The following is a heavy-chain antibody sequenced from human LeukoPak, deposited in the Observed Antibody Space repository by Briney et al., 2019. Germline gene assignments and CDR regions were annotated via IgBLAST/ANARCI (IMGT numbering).Heavy chain of an antibody. J-gene: IGHJ3*02. Sequence: GGSLRLSCAASGFTFSSYEMNWVRQAPGKGLEWVSYISSSGSTIYYADPVKGRFTISRDNAKNSLYLQMNSLRAEDTAVYYCVRDPEAGYSYGTDAFDIWGQGTMVTVSS. CDR2: ISSSGSTI. CDR1: GFTFSSYE. CDR3: VRDPEAGYSYGTDAFDI. V-gene: IGHV3-48*03. D-gene: IGHD5-18*01.